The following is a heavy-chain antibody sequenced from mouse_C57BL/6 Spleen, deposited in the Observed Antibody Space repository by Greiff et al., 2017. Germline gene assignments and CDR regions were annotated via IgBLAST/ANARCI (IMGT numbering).Heavy chain of an antibody. Sequence: VQLKESGAELVKPGASVKLSCTASGFNITDYYMHWVKQRTEQGLEWIGRIDPEDGATKYAPKFQGKATITADTSANTAYLPLSSLTSEDTAVYYGASRDYYGSSYFDYWGQGTTLTVSS. CDR2: IDPEDGAT. V-gene: IGHV14-2*01. J-gene: IGHJ2*01. CDR3: ASRDYYGSSYFDY. CDR1: GFNITDYY. D-gene: IGHD1-1*01.